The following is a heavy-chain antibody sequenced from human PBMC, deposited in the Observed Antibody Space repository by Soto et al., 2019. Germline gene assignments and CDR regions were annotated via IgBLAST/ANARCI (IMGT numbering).Heavy chain of an antibody. V-gene: IGHV1-69*01. D-gene: IGHD2-15*01. Sequence: QVQLVQSGAEVKKPGSSVKVSCKASGGTFSSYAISWVRQAPGQGLEWMGGIIPIFGTANYAQKFQGRVTITAEESTSTAYMELSSLRSEDTAVYYCARVRFDCSGGSCYSFDYWGQGTLVTVSS. CDR1: GGTFSSYA. CDR3: ARVRFDCSGGSCYSFDY. CDR2: IIPIFGTA. J-gene: IGHJ4*02.